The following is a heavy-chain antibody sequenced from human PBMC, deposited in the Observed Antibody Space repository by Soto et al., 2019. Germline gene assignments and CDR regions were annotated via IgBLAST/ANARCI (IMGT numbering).Heavy chain of an antibody. J-gene: IGHJ4*02. CDR1: GGSISSSSYY. D-gene: IGHD6-19*01. V-gene: IGHV4-39*02. Sequence: SETLSLTCTVSGGSISSSSYYWGWIRQPPGKGLEWIGSIYYSGSTYYNPSLKSRVTISVDTSKNQFSLKLSSVTAADTAVHYCARETAVAGTQWGQGTLVTSPQ. CDR2: IYYSGST. CDR3: ARETAVAGTQ.